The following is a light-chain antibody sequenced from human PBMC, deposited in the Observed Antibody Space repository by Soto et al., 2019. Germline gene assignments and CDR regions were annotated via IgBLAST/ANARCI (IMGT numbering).Light chain of an antibody. J-gene: IGKJ3*01. CDR1: QSVSRY. CDR2: DTS. CDR3: QQRTNWPLFT. V-gene: IGKV3-11*01. Sequence: EIVLTQSPATLSLSPGEGATLSCRASQSVSRYLAWYQQKPGQAPRLLIYDTSNRAIGIPARFSGSGSGTDVTLTISSLEPEDSAVYYCQQRTNWPLFTFGPGTKVDIK.